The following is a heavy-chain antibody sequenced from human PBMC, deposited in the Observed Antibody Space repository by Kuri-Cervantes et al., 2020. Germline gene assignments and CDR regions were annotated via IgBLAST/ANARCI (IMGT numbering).Heavy chain of an antibody. Sequence: GGSLRLSCAASGFTFSKYVMTWVRQAPGKGLEWVSGISGSGGSTDYAASVKGRFTISRDNSKNTLYLQMNSLRAEDTAVYYCAKPYYDSSLYWFFDLWGRGTLVTVSS. CDR2: ISGSGGST. J-gene: IGHJ2*01. CDR1: GFTFSKYV. V-gene: IGHV3-23*01. CDR3: AKPYYDSSLYWFFDL. D-gene: IGHD3-22*01.